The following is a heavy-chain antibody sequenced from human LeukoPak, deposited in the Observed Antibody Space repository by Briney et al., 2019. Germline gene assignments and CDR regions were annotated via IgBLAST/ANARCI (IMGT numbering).Heavy chain of an antibody. Sequence: GGSLRLSCAASGFTFSSYSMNWVRQAPGKGLEWVSYISGSSSTIYYADSVKGRFTISRDNAKNSLYLQMNSLRAEDTAVYYCAREQWLVRGVDYWGQGTLVTVSS. J-gene: IGHJ4*02. CDR3: AREQWLVRGVDY. CDR1: GFTFSSYS. CDR2: ISGSSSTI. D-gene: IGHD6-19*01. V-gene: IGHV3-48*04.